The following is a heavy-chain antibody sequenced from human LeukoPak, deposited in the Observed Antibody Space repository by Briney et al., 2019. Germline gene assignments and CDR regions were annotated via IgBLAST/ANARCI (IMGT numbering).Heavy chain of an antibody. V-gene: IGHV3-23*01. CDR3: ARCMVLSQGWCNWFDP. J-gene: IGHJ5*02. CDR2: VRIGGSGT. D-gene: IGHD2-21*01. CDR1: GFDLTTYA. Sequence: QTGGSLTLSRAASGFDLTTYAMTWVRQAPAKGLEWVSSVRIGGSGTYYAHSVKGRFTISRDNPENTFHLQMNHLRVEDTARYFCARCMVLSQGWCNWFDPWGQGTLVTVPS.